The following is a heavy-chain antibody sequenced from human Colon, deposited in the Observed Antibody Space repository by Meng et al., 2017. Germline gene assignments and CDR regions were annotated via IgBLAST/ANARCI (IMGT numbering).Heavy chain of an antibody. V-gene: IGHV4-30-4*01. CDR2: IYYSGST. CDR3: ARDRKHYGERGWFDP. CDR1: GGSISSGDYY. Sequence: QGQLQESGPGLVQPSQTLSLTCPVSGGSISSGDYYWSWIRQPPGKGLEWIGYIYYSGSTYSNASLKSRVTILIDRSKNQFSLKLSSVTAADTAVYYCARDRKHYGERGWFDPWGQGTLVTVSS. D-gene: IGHD4-17*01. J-gene: IGHJ5*02.